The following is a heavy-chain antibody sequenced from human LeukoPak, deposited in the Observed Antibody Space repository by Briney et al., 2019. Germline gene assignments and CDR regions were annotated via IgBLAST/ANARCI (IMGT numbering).Heavy chain of an antibody. D-gene: IGHD3-16*02. Sequence: GGSLRLSCAASGFTFSNDNMNWVRQTPGKGLEWVSSITSSSMYIYYADSVKGRFTSSRDNAKNSLSLQMNSLKTEDTAVYYCTTGADYDYVWGSYRSYAFDIWGQGTMVTVSS. CDR3: TTGADYDYVWGSYRSYAFDI. CDR1: GFTFSNDN. V-gene: IGHV3-21*03. J-gene: IGHJ3*02. CDR2: ITSSSMYI.